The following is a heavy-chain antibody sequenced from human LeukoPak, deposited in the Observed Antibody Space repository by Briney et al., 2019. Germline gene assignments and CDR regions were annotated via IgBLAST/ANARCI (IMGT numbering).Heavy chain of an antibody. D-gene: IGHD2-15*01. CDR3: ARGSGCSGGSCSYYYFDY. CDR1: GYTFTSYY. CDR2: MNPNSGNT. J-gene: IGHJ4*02. V-gene: IGHV1-8*01. Sequence: GASVKVSFKASGYTFTSYYINWVRQATGQGLEWMGWMNPNSGNTGYAQKFQGRVTMTRNTSISTAYMELSSLRSEDTAVYYCARGSGCSGGSCSYYYFDYWGQGTLVTVSS.